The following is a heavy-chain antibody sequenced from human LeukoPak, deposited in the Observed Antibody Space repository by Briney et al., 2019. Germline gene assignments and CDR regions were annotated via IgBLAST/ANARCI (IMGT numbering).Heavy chain of an antibody. V-gene: IGHV3-49*03. CDR2: IRSKAYGGTT. D-gene: IGHD2-21*02. CDR1: GFTFGDYG. CDR3: ARSRRVICGSACYSFDY. Sequence: GGSLRLSCTASGFTFGDYGMSWFRQAPGKGLEWVGFIRSKAYGGTTEYAASVKSTFTISRDDSKSIAYLQMNSLKTEDTAVYFCARSRRVICGSACYSFDYWGQGTLVTVSS. J-gene: IGHJ4*02.